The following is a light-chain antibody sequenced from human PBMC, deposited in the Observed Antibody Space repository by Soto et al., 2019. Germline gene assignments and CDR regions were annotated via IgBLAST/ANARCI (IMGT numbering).Light chain of an antibody. Sequence: DIQMTQSRASLSSSVLDTGSFTCQASQDISKLLNWYQHKPGQAPSLLIYNASKSQFGVPSRFSGSGSGTDFTLTISSLHPDDFATYYCQQYNSYSPTFGQGTKVDIK. CDR3: QQYNSYSPT. CDR2: NAS. V-gene: IGKV1-33*01. CDR1: QDISKL. J-gene: IGKJ1*01.